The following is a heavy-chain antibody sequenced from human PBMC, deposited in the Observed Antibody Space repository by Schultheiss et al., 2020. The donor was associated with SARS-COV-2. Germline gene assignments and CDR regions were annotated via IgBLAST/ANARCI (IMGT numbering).Heavy chain of an antibody. D-gene: IGHD2-2*02. CDR2: IYYSGST. V-gene: IGHV4-59*04. J-gene: IGHJ3*02. CDR3: ATCGSTSCYSLDAFDI. Sequence: SETLSLTCTVSGGSISSYYWSWIRQPPGKGLEWIGYIYYSGSTYYNPSLKSRVTISVDTSKNQFSLKLSSVTAADTAVYYCATCGSTSCYSLDAFDIWSQGTMVTVSS. CDR1: GGSISSYY.